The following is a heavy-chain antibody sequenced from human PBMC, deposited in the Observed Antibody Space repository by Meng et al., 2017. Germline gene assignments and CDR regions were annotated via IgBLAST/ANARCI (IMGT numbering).Heavy chain of an antibody. CDR3: AHTLLFGEFPN. CDR2: IYWNDDK. J-gene: IGHJ4*02. D-gene: IGHD3-10*01. Sequence: SGPTLVKPAQTLTLTCTFSGFSLSTSGVGVGWIRQPPGKALEWLALIYWNDDKRYSPSLKSRLTITKDTSKNQVVLTMTNMDPVDTATYYCAHTLLFGEFPNWGQGTLVTVSS. V-gene: IGHV2-5*01. CDR1: GFSLSTSGVG.